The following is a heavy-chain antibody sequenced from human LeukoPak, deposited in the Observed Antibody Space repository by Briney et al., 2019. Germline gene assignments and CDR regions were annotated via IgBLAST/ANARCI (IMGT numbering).Heavy chain of an antibody. V-gene: IGHV4-59*01. J-gene: IGHJ4*02. Sequence: SETLSLTCTVSGGSIGSYYWSWIRQPPGKGLEWIGYIYYSGSTNYNPSLKSRVTISVDTSKNQFSLKLSSVTAADTAVYYCARDPVYYDSSGYYYRSFDYWGQGTLVTVSS. CDR1: GGSIGSYY. CDR2: IYYSGST. D-gene: IGHD3-22*01. CDR3: ARDPVYYDSSGYYYRSFDY.